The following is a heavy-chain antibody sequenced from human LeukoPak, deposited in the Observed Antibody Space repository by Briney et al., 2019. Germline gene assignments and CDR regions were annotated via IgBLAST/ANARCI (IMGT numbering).Heavy chain of an antibody. Sequence: SQTLSLTCTVSGGSISSGDYYWSWIRQPPGKGLEWIGYIYYSGSTYYNPSLKSRVTISVDTSKNRFSLKLSSVTAADTAVYYCARGQTMVRGVVDYWGQGTLVTVSS. D-gene: IGHD3-10*01. J-gene: IGHJ4*02. V-gene: IGHV4-30-4*01. CDR1: GGSISSGDYY. CDR3: ARGQTMVRGVVDY. CDR2: IYYSGST.